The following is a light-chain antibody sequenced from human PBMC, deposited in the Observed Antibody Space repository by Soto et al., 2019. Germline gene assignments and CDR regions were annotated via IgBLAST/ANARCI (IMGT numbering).Light chain of an antibody. CDR2: DDN. Sequence: SYELTQPPSVSVAPGQTARIPCGGDNIGIRSVHWYQQKPGQAPVVVVYDDNDRPSGIPERFSGSNAGNTATLTISRVEAGDEADYYCQAWDSGSDNKVFGTGTKVTVL. CDR1: NIGIRS. J-gene: IGLJ1*01. V-gene: IGLV3-21*02. CDR3: QAWDSGSDNKV.